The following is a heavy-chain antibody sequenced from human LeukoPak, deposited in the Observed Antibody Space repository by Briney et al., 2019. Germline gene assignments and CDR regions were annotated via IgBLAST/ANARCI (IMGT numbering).Heavy chain of an antibody. J-gene: IGHJ5*02. CDR3: ARGGQYQLLSNWFDP. CDR2: MNPNSGNT. CDR1: GGTFSSYA. V-gene: IGHV1-8*03. D-gene: IGHD2-2*01. Sequence: ASVKVSCKASGGTFSSYAISWVRQAPGQGLEWMGWMNPNSGNTGYAQKFQGRVTITRNTSISTAYMELSSLRSEDTAVYYCARGGQYQLLSNWFDPWGQGTLVTVSS.